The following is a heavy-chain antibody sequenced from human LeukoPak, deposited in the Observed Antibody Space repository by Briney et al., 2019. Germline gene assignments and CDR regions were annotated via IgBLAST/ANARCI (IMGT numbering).Heavy chain of an antibody. CDR1: GGSFSGYY. CDR2: INHSGST. V-gene: IGHV4-34*01. J-gene: IGHJ4*02. Sequence: SETLSLTCAVYGGSFSGYYWSWIRQPPGKGLEWIGEINHSGSTNYNPSLKSRVTISVDTSKNQFSLKLSSVTAADTAVYYCARVQTAMVREYWGQGTLVTASS. D-gene: IGHD5-18*01. CDR3: ARVQTAMVREY.